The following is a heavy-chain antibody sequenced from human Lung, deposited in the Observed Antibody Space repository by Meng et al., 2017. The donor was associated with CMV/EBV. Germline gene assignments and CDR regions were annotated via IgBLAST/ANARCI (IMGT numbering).Heavy chain of an antibody. CDR1: GGSIKNTDYY. J-gene: IGHJ4*03. D-gene: IGHD3-22*01. CDR3: AREDYYDSSGYHKTLEI. CDR2: ILYSGGT. Sequence: SETLSLTCSVSGGSIKNTDYYWAWVRQVPGKGLEWIGSILYSGGTYYNPSLGSRVTILLDTSKNQFSLKVNSVTAADTAVYYCAREDYYDSSGYHKTLEIRGQRTLVTVSS. V-gene: IGHV4-39*07.